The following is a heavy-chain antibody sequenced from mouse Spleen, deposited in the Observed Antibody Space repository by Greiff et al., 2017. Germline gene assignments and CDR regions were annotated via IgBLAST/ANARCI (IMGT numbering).Heavy chain of an antibody. Sequence: EVQVVESGGGLVKPGGSLKLSCAASGFTFSSYAMSWVRQTPEKRLEWVATISDGGSYTYYPDNVKGRFTISRDNAKNNLYLQMSHLKSEDTAMYYCARDSHYYGSSSNAMDYWGQGTSVTVSS. J-gene: IGHJ4*01. V-gene: IGHV5-4*01. CDR2: ISDGGSYT. CDR3: ARDSHYYGSSSNAMDY. D-gene: IGHD1-1*01. CDR1: GFTFSSYA.